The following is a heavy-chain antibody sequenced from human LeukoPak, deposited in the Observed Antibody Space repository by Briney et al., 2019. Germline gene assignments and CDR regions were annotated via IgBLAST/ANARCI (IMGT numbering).Heavy chain of an antibody. V-gene: IGHV3-21*01. CDR1: GFTFSSYS. CDR3: ARDGCGGDCDSDY. Sequence: KPGGSLRLSCVVSGFTFSSYSMNWVRQAPGKGLEWVSSISSSSSYIYYADSVKGRFTISRDNARNSLYLQMNSLRAEDTAVYYCARDGCGGDCDSDYWGQGTLVTVSS. D-gene: IGHD2-21*02. CDR2: ISSSSSYI. J-gene: IGHJ4*02.